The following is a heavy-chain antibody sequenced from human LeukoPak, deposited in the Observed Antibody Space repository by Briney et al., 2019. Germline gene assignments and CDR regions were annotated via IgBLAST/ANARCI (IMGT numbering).Heavy chain of an antibody. CDR1: GGSISGYY. D-gene: IGHD3-10*01. CDR3: ARHYRGSGSIYGMDV. CDR2: IYYSGST. J-gene: IGHJ6*02. V-gene: IGHV4-59*08. Sequence: PSETLSLTCTVSGGSISGYYWSWIRQPPGKELEWIGFIYYSGSTNYNPSLKSRVTISVDTSKNQFSLKLSSVTAADTAVYYCARHYRGSGSIYGMDVWGQGTTVTVSS.